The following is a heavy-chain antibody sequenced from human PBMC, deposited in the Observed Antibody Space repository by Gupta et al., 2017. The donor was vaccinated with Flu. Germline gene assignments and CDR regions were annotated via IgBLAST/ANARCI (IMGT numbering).Heavy chain of an antibody. CDR3: AKHITIGGGVPRGPFDD. V-gene: IGHV3-23*01. D-gene: IGHD3-3*01. Sequence: EVQLLESGGGLVQPGGSLRLSCAASGFTFSSYAMSWVRQAPGKGLEWVAAISGSGGSTYYADSVKGRFTISRDNSKNTLYLQMNSLRAEETAVDYCAKHITIGGGVPRGPFDDWGQGTLVTVSS. CDR1: GFTFSSYA. CDR2: ISGSGGST. J-gene: IGHJ4*02.